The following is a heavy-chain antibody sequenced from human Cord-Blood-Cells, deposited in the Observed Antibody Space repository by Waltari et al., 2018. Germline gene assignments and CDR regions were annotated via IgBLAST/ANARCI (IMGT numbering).Heavy chain of an antibody. Sequence: QVQLQESGPGLVKPSETLSLTCTVSGGSISSYYWSWIRQPPGKGLEWIGYIYYSGCTNYNPSLKSRVTISVDTSKNQFSLKLSSVTAADTAVYYCARSSRYYYGSGSPYFDYWGQGTLVTVSS. V-gene: IGHV4-59*01. CDR1: GGSISSYY. J-gene: IGHJ4*02. CDR2: IYYSGCT. CDR3: ARSSRYYYGSGSPYFDY. D-gene: IGHD3-10*01.